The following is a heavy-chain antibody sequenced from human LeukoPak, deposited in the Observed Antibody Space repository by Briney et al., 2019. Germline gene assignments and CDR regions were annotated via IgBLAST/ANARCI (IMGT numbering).Heavy chain of an antibody. Sequence: GGSLRLSCAASGFTFNTYWMTSVRQAPGKGLEWVASIKDDGSEKYYVDSVKGRFTISRDNAKNSVYLQMSSLRAEDTAVFYCARGGISRFGFWGQGTLVTVSS. CDR3: ARGGISRFGF. CDR1: GFTFNTYW. D-gene: IGHD3-3*01. J-gene: IGHJ4*02. V-gene: IGHV3-7*04. CDR2: IKDDGSEK.